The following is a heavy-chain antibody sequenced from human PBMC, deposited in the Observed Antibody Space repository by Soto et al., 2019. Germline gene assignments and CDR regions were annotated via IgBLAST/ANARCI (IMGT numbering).Heavy chain of an antibody. D-gene: IGHD3-10*01. J-gene: IGHJ6*02. Sequence: PGGSLRLSCAASGFTFSSYAMHWVRQAPGKGLEWVAVISYDGSNKYYADSVKGRFTISRDNSKNTLYLQMNSLRAEDTAVYYCARVLWFGELHYYYGMDVWGQWTTVTV. CDR3: ARVLWFGELHYYYGMDV. V-gene: IGHV3-30-3*01. CDR1: GFTFSSYA. CDR2: ISYDGSNK.